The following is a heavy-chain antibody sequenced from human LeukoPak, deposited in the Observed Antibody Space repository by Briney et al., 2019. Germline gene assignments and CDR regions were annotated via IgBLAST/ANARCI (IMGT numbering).Heavy chain of an antibody. CDR1: GGTFRRFA. CDR2: IIPIFGSA. V-gene: IGHV1-69*13. D-gene: IGHD2-2*01. J-gene: IGHJ5*02. CDR3: ARVVTPRYCTSTSCYSKGWFDP. Sequence: AASVKVSCKASGGTFRRFAMSWVRQAPGQGLEWMGGIIPIFGSANYAQKFQGRVTITADESTSTAYVELSNLRSEDTAVYYCARVVTPRYCTSTSCYSKGWFDPWGQGTLVTVSS.